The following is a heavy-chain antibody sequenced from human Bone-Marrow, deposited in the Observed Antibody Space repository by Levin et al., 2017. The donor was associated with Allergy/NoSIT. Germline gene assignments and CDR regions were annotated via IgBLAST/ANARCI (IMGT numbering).Heavy chain of an antibody. CDR2: ITNSGSDT. CDR1: GFSFSNYA. V-gene: IGHV3-23*01. D-gene: IGHD7-27*01. CDR3: AKDGRFSIATNCDPNWLAP. Sequence: GESLKISCAGSGFSFSNYAMTWVRQAPGKGLEWVSGITNSGSDTYYADSVKGRFTISRDNSQNTMYLQMNSLRADDTAVYYCAKDGRFSIATNCDPNWLAPWGQGTLVTVSS. J-gene: IGHJ5*02.